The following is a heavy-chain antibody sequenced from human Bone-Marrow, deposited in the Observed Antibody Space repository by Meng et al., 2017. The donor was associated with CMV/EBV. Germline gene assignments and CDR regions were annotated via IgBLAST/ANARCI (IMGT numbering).Heavy chain of an antibody. CDR2: VSAIDDST. J-gene: IGHJ4*02. CDR3: AKTRNGNGGLDY. CDR1: GFAFGAYA. Sequence: GESLKISCVASGFAFGAYAMSWVRQSAEKGLETVAIVSAIDDSTYYGDSVKGRFTISRDNSKNTVSLEMRSLTVEDTAIYYCAKTRNGNGGLDYWGQGAVVTVSS. D-gene: IGHD2-8*01. V-gene: IGHV3-23*01.